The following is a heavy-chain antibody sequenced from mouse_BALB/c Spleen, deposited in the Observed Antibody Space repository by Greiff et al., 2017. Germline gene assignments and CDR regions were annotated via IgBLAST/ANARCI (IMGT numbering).Heavy chain of an antibody. CDR1: GYTFTSYW. D-gene: IGHD2-4*01. CDR2: INPSTGYT. J-gene: IGHJ4*01. CDR3: ARENDYAFYYYAMDY. Sequence: QVQLKQSGAELAKPGASVKMSCKASGYTFTSYWMHWVKQRPGQGLEWIGYINPSTGYTEYNQKFKDKATLTADKSSSTAYMQLSSLTSEDSAVYYCARENDYAFYYYAMDYWGQGTSVTVSS. V-gene: IGHV1-7*01.